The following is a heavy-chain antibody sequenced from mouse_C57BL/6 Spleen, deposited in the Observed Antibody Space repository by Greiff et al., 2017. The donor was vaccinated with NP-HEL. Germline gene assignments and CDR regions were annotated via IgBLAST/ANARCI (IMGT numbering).Heavy chain of an antibody. J-gene: IGHJ4*01. CDR2: IDPANGNT. D-gene: IGHD2-4*01. V-gene: IGHV14-3*01. CDR3: AVYYDYDHYAMDY. CDR1: GFNIKNTY. Sequence: VQLQQSVAELVRPGASVKLSCTASGFNIKNTYMHWVKQRPEQGLEWIGRIDPANGNTKYAPKFQGKATITADTSSNTAYLQLSSLTSEDTALYYCAVYYDYDHYAMDYWGQGTSVTVSS.